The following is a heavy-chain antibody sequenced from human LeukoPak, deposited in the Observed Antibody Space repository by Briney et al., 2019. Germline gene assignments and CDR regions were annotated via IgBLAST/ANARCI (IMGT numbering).Heavy chain of an antibody. Sequence: SETLSLTCTVSGDSISDFYFSWVRQPAGKGLEWIGRINASGTTRFNPSFKSRVTMSVDTSKNQFSLNLISVTAADTALYFCARTHFDSLGWFDPWGQGIQVIVSS. CDR2: INASGTT. CDR1: GDSISDFY. J-gene: IGHJ5*02. D-gene: IGHD3-9*01. CDR3: ARTHFDSLGWFDP. V-gene: IGHV4-4*07.